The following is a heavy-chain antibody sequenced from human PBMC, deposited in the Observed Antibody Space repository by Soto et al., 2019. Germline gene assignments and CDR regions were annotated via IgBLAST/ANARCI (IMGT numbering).Heavy chain of an antibody. CDR3: ARAWDTYYYDSSGYLPLDY. D-gene: IGHD3-22*01. CDR2: IIPIFGTA. J-gene: IGHJ4*02. Sequence: ASVKVSCKASGGTFSSYGISWVRQAPGQGLEWMGGIIPIFGTANYAQKFQGRVTITADESTSTAYMELSSLRSEDTAVYYCARAWDTYYYDSSGYLPLDYWGQGTLVTVSS. CDR1: GGTFSSYG. V-gene: IGHV1-69*13.